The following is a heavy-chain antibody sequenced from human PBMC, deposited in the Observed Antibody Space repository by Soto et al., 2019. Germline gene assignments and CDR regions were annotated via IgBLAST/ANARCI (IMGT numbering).Heavy chain of an antibody. V-gene: IGHV3-53*01. Sequence: WGSLRLSCAASGFTVSSNYMSWVRQAPGKGLEWVSVIYSGGSTYYADSVRGRFTISRDNSKNTLYLQMKSLRAEDTAVYYCAGDPSATRHGLDVWLQGTRVTVSS. CDR1: GFTVSSNY. D-gene: IGHD1-26*01. CDR3: AGDPSATRHGLDV. CDR2: IYSGGST. J-gene: IGHJ6*02.